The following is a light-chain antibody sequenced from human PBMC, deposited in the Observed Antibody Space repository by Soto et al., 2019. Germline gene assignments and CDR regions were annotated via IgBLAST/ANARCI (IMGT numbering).Light chain of an antibody. CDR2: AVS. Sequence: ETVLTQSPGTLSLAPGERATLSCRASQTVASNYLAWFQQKPGQAPRLLIYAVSTTATGVPDRCSGSGSGTDFTLSISTLEAEDVAVYYCQEYGSSRTFGQGTKVEIK. CDR1: QTVASNY. CDR3: QEYGSSRT. J-gene: IGKJ1*01. V-gene: IGKV3-20*01.